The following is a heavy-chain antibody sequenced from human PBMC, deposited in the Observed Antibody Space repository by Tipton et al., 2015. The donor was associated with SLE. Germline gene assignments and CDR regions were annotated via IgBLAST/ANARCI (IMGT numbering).Heavy chain of an antibody. Sequence: SLRLSCAASGFIVSSNFMSWVRQAPGKGLEWVSVIYGDGSTNYADSVKGRFTISRDNPKNTVYLQMNSLRAEDTAVYYCARDFLGGPFDYWGQGTLVTVSS. CDR1: GFIVSSNF. V-gene: IGHV3-53*05. J-gene: IGHJ4*02. D-gene: IGHD3-16*01. CDR3: ARDFLGGPFDY. CDR2: IYGDGST.